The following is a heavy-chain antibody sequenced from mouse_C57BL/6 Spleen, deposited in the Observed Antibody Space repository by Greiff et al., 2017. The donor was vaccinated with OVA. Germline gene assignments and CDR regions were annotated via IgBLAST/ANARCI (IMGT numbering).Heavy chain of an antibody. V-gene: IGHV1-58*01. D-gene: IGHD1-1*01. CDR1: GYTFTSYG. CDR3: ARDYGSTWYFDY. Sequence: EVQLQQSGAELVRPGSSVKMSCKTSGYTFTSYGINWVKQRPGQGLEWIGYIYIGTGYTEYNEKFKGKATLTSDTSSSTAYMQLSSLTSEDSAIYFCARDYGSTWYFDYWGQGTTLTVSS. J-gene: IGHJ2*01. CDR2: IYIGTGYT.